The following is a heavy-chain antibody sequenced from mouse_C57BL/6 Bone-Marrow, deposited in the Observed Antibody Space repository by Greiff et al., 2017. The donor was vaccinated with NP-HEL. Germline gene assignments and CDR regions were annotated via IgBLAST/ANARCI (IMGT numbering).Heavy chain of an antibody. CDR3: ASIYVARVY. D-gene: IGHD1-3*01. CDR1: GYAFSSSW. Sequence: QVQLQQSGPELVKPGASVKISCKASGYAFSSSWMNWVKQRPGKGLEWIGRIYPGDGDTNYNGKFKGKATLTADKSSSTAYMQLSSLTSEDSAVYFCASIYVARVYWRQGTTLTLSS. CDR2: IYPGDGDT. J-gene: IGHJ2*01. V-gene: IGHV1-82*01.